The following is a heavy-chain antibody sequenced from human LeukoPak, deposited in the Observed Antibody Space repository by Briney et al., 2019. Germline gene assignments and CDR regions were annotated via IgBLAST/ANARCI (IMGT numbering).Heavy chain of an antibody. CDR1: GFTFSNYG. V-gene: IGHV3-30*18. J-gene: IGHJ4*02. Sequence: GGSLRLSCAVSGFTFSNYGMHWVRQAPGKGLEWVALTSYDGSTKYYADSVKGRFFISKDNSRNTLYPQMNSLRVEDTAMYYCAKPSGEYFDYWGQGTLVTVSS. CDR3: AKPSGEYFDY. CDR2: TSYDGSTK.